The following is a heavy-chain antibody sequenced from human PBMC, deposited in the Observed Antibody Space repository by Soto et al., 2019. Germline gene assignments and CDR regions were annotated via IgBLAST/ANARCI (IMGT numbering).Heavy chain of an antibody. V-gene: IGHV4-34*01. CDR2: INYSGRT. Sequence: SETLSLTCAVYGGSFSGYYWSWIRQPPGKGLECIGEINYSGRTNYKPSLWSRVTISVDTSKNQFSLSLRSVTAADTAVYYCARGRNSWYSDWGQGTLVTVSS. CDR3: ARGRNSWYSD. CDR1: GGSFSGYY. D-gene: IGHD6-13*01. J-gene: IGHJ4*02.